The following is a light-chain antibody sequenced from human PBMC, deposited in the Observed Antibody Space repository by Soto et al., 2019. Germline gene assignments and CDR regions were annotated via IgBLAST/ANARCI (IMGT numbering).Light chain of an antibody. V-gene: IGKV3-20*01. CDR2: GAS. CDR1: QSVNNNY. Sequence: EIVLTQSPGTLSLSPGERATLSCRASQSVNNNYLAWYQQKPGQAPRLLIYGASNRATGIPDRFSGSESGTVFTLTISRLEPEDFAVYHCQQYSSSPWTFGQGTKVEIK. J-gene: IGKJ1*01. CDR3: QQYSSSPWT.